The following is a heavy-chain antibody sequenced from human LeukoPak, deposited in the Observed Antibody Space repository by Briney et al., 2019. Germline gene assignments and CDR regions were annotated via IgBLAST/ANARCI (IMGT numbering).Heavy chain of an antibody. J-gene: IGHJ4*02. CDR1: GFPLSDYY. D-gene: IGHD5-18*01. CDR3: ARGGIQLCSVLDY. Sequence: PGGSLRLSCAASGFPLSDYYMSWIRQAPGKGLEWVSFIISSSSYTNYADSVKGRFTISRDNAKNSLYLQMNSLRAEDTAVYYCARGGIQLCSVLDYWGQGTLVTVSS. CDR2: IISSSSYT. V-gene: IGHV3-11*03.